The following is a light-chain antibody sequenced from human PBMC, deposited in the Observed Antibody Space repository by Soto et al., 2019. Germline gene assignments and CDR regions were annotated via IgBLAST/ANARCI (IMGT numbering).Light chain of an antibody. CDR3: QQYSSSPLT. CDR1: QSVSSSY. Sequence: EIVLTQSPDTLSLSPGVRATLSCRSSQSVSSSYLAWYQQKPGQAPRLLIYGASSRATGIPDRFTGSGSGTDFTLTIIRLEPEDFAVYYCQQYSSSPLTFGGGTKGE. CDR2: GAS. J-gene: IGKJ4*01. V-gene: IGKV3-20*01.